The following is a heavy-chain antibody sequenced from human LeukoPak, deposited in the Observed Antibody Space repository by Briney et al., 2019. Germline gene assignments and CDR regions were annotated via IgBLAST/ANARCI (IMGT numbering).Heavy chain of an antibody. CDR2: ISYDGSNK. CDR3: AKSSPGQQLVLGY. Sequence: PGRSLRLSCAASGFTFSSYGMHWVRQAPGKGLEWVAVISYDGSNKYYADSVKGRFTISRDNSKNTLYLQMNSLRAEDTAAYYCAKSSPGQQLVLGYWGQGTLVTVSS. D-gene: IGHD6-13*01. J-gene: IGHJ4*02. CDR1: GFTFSSYG. V-gene: IGHV3-30*18.